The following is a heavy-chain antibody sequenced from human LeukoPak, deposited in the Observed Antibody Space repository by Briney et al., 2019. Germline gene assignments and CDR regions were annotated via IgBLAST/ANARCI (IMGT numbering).Heavy chain of an antibody. CDR3: ARGGAAGPDAFDI. V-gene: IGHV1-69*04. D-gene: IGHD6-13*01. J-gene: IGHJ3*02. CDR1: GYTFTSYY. Sequence: SVKVSCKASGYTFTSYYMHWVRQAPGQGLEWMGRIIPILGIANYAQKFQGRVTITADKSTSTAYMELSSLRSEDTAVYYCARGGAAGPDAFDIWGQGTMVTVSS. CDR2: IIPILGIA.